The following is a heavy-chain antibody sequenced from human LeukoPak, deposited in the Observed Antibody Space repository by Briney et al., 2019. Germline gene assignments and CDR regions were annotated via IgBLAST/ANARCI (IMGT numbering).Heavy chain of an antibody. CDR3: ARDLVAAIGYDY. Sequence: PGGSLRLSCVASGLIFSNYAMSWVRQAPGKGLEWVSAISGSGESTYYADSVKGRFTISRDNAKNSLYLQMNSLRAEDTAVYYCARDLVAAIGYDYWGQGTLVTVSS. J-gene: IGHJ4*02. CDR1: GLIFSNYA. V-gene: IGHV3-23*01. D-gene: IGHD2-15*01. CDR2: ISGSGEST.